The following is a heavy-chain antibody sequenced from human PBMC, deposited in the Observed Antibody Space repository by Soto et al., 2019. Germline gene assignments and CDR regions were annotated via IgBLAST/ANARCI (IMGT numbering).Heavy chain of an antibody. CDR1: GFSLSTSGVC. J-gene: IGHJ4*02. D-gene: IGHD6-19*01. Sequence: QITLKESGPTLVKPTQTLTLTCTFSGFSLSTSGVCVGLVRQRPGTALEWLALIYWDDEKRYRPSLKSRLTITKDTSKNQVVLTKPNLEHVATATYYCARHSSGWYGFDYWGQGTMVTVSS. V-gene: IGHV2-5*02. CDR2: IYWDDEK. CDR3: ARHSSGWYGFDY.